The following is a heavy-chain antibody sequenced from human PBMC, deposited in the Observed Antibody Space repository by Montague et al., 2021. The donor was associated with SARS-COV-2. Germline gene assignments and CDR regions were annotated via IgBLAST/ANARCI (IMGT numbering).Heavy chain of an antibody. V-gene: IGHV4-34*01. CDR3: ARRDPQTLTLIGLRGKSASDY. CDR1: GGSFSGYY. D-gene: IGHD4-23*01. CDR2: INHSGTT. Sequence: SETLSLTCAVYGGSFSGYYWTWIRQSPGKGLEWIAEINHSGTTNYNFNTSLRSRVTISVDTSKSQSSLKLSSVTAADTGVHYCARRDPQTLTLIGLRGKSASDYWGQGTLVTVSS. J-gene: IGHJ4*02.